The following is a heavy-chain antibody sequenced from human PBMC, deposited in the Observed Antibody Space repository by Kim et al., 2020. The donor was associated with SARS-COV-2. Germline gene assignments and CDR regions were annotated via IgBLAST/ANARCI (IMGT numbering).Heavy chain of an antibody. Sequence: SETLSLTCTVSGCSISSVGYYWSWIRQHPGKGLEWIGYIYYSGSTYYNPSLKSRVTISVDTSKNQFSLKLSSVTAAGTAVYYCARAYRGWSGYYSVDYWGQGTLVTVSS. J-gene: IGHJ4*02. CDR1: GCSISSVGYY. CDR3: ARAYRGWSGYYSVDY. V-gene: IGHV4-31*03. D-gene: IGHD3-3*01. CDR2: IYYSGST.